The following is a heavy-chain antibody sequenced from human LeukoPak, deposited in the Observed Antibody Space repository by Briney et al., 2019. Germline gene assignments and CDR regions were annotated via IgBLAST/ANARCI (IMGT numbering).Heavy chain of an antibody. V-gene: IGHV3-23*01. CDR3: AKDERYTVTTNY. D-gene: IGHD4-17*01. CDR2: ISGSGGST. Sequence: GGSLRLSCAASGFTFSSYAMSWVRQAPGKGLEWVSAISGSGGSTYYADSVKGRFTISRDNSKNTPYLQMNSLRAEDTAVYYCAKDERYTVTTNYWGQGTLVTVSS. J-gene: IGHJ4*02. CDR1: GFTFSSYA.